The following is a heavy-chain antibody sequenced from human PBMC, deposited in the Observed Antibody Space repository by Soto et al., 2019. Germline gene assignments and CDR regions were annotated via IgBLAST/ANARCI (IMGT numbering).Heavy chain of an antibody. D-gene: IGHD3-3*01. CDR2: ISGSGGST. CDR3: AKEVTYDFWSGYRSDAFDI. V-gene: IGHV3-23*01. CDR1: GFTFSSYA. J-gene: IGHJ3*02. Sequence: GGSLRLSCAASGFTFSSYAMSWVRQAPGKGLEWVSAISGSGGSTYYADSVKGRFTISRDKSKNTLYLQMNSLRAEDTAVYDCAKEVTYDFWSGYRSDAFDIWGQGTMVTVSS.